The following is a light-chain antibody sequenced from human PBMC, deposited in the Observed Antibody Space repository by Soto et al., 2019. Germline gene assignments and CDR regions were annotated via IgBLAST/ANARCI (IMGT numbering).Light chain of an antibody. V-gene: IGLV1-44*01. Sequence: QSVLTQPPSASGTPGQGVTISCSGSSSNIGSNTVNWYQQLPGTAPKLLIYSTNQRPSGAPDRFSGSKSGTSASLAISGLQSEDEADYYCAAWDDSLNGVVFGGGTKLTVL. CDR1: SSNIGSNT. CDR2: STN. J-gene: IGLJ2*01. CDR3: AAWDDSLNGVV.